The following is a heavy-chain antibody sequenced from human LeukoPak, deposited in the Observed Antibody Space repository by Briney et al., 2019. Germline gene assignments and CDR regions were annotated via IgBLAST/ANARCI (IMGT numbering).Heavy chain of an antibody. D-gene: IGHD1-26*01. CDR1: GGSISGGDYC. V-gene: IGHV4-30-4*08. J-gene: IGHJ4*02. Sequence: PSETLSLTCAVSGGSISGGDYCWSWIRQPPGKGLGWSGYIYYSGSTYYTPYLKSRVTISVDTSKNQFSLKLSSVTAADTAVYYCAREVGANFDYWGQGALVTVSS. CDR2: IYYSGST. CDR3: AREVGANFDY.